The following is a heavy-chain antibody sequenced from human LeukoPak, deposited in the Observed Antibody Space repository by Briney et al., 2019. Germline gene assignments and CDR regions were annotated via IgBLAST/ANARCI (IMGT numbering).Heavy chain of an antibody. D-gene: IGHD3-16*01. CDR3: AKSADYDYVWGSSNAFDI. CDR1: GFTFSSYW. V-gene: IGHV3-74*01. J-gene: IGHJ3*02. Sequence: GGSLRLSCAASGFTFSSYWMHWARQAPGKGLVWVSRINSDGSSTSYADSVKGRFTISRDNSKNTLYLQMNSLRAEDTAVYYCAKSADYDYVWGSSNAFDIWGQGTMVTVSS. CDR2: INSDGSST.